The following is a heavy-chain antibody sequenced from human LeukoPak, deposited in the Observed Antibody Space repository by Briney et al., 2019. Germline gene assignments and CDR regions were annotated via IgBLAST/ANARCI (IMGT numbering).Heavy chain of an antibody. CDR1: GFTFSNYG. D-gene: IGHD3-10*01. CDR2: ISYDGSNK. CDR3: ARRQIIYYYGSGSSFDI. Sequence: GGSLRLSCAASGFTFSNYGMHWVRQAPGKGLEWVAVISYDGSNKYYADSVKGRFTISRDNSKNTLYLQMNSLRAEDTAVYYCARRQIIYYYGSGSSFDIWGQGTMVTVSS. V-gene: IGHV3-30*19. J-gene: IGHJ3*02.